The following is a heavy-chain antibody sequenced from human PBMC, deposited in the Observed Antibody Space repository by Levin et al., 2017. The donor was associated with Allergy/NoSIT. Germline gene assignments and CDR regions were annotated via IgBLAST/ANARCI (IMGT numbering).Heavy chain of an antibody. CDR2: FYYGATT. V-gene: IGHV4-59*01. CDR1: GGSITTSY. D-gene: IGHD1-14*01. CDR3: ARVGNRNWFDP. J-gene: IGHJ5*02. Sequence: SSETLSLTCSVSGGSITTSYWSWIRQPPGKGLEWIGYFYYGATTNYNPSLRSRLTISVDTSKNQFSLRLTSVTAADTAVYYCARVGNRNWFDPWGPGTLVTVSS.